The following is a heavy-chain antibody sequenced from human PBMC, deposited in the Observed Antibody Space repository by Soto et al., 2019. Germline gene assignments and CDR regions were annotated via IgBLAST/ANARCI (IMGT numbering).Heavy chain of an antibody. V-gene: IGHV1-69*13. CDR1: GGTFSSYA. Sequence: SVKLSCEACGGTFSSYAISWVRQAPGQGLEWMGGIIPIFGTANYAQKFQGRVTITADESTSTAYMELSSLRSEDTAVYYCARSGSYLYYFDYWGQGTLVTVSA. CDR3: ARSGSYLYYFDY. CDR2: IIPIFGTA. J-gene: IGHJ4*02. D-gene: IGHD1-26*01.